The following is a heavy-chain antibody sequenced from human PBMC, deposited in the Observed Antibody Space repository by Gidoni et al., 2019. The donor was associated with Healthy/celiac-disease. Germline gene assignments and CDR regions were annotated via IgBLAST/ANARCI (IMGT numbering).Heavy chain of an antibody. J-gene: IGHJ6*02. Sequence: VQLVQFWAEVKKPGPSVKGSCKASRGTFSSYAISWVRQAPGQGLEGMGGIIPIFGTANYAQKFQGRVTITADESTSTAYMELSSLRSEDTAVYYCARLIVVVPAARGGYYYYYGMDVWGQGTTVTVSS. D-gene: IGHD2-2*01. CDR1: RGTFSSYA. CDR2: IIPIFGTA. CDR3: ARLIVVVPAARGGYYYYYGMDV. V-gene: IGHV1-69*01.